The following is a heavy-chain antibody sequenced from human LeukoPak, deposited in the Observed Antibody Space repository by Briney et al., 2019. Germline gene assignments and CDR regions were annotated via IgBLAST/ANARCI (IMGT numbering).Heavy chain of an antibody. J-gene: IGHJ4*02. CDR1: GGSFSGYY. D-gene: IGHD3-22*01. CDR3: ARRITMIATFDY. CDR2: INHSGST. V-gene: IGHV4-34*01. Sequence: PSETLSLTCAVYGGSFSGYYWSWIRQPPGKGLEWIGEINHSGSTNYNPSLKSRVTISVDTSKNQFSLKLSSVTAADTAVYYCARRITMIATFDYWGQGTLVTVSS.